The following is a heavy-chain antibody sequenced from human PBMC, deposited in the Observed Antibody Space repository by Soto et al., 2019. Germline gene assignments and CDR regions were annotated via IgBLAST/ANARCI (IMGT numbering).Heavy chain of an antibody. CDR3: ARIGGYHGPLDY. CDR1: GVSISSYF. V-gene: IGHV4-59*01. CDR2: TYHRGST. Sequence: SETLSLTCSVSGVSISSYFWSWIRQAPGRGLEWIGYTYHRGSTNYSPSLKSRVAISLDTSENQFSLKVNSVTAADTAVYYCARIGGYHGPLDYWGQGTPVTVSS. J-gene: IGHJ4*02. D-gene: IGHD6-25*01.